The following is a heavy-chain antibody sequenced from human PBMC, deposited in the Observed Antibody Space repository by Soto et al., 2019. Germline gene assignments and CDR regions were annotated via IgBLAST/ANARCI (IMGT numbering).Heavy chain of an antibody. J-gene: IGHJ4*02. CDR3: ARVGDGYNLNY. D-gene: IGHD5-12*01. CDR2: ISSSGSTK. Sequence: GSLRLACAASGFTFSRYEMNWVRQAPGKGLEWVSYISSSGSTKYYADSVKVRFTISRDNAKNSLYLQMNSLRVEDTAVYYCARVGDGYNLNYWGQGTLVTVSS. V-gene: IGHV3-48*03. CDR1: GFTFSRYE.